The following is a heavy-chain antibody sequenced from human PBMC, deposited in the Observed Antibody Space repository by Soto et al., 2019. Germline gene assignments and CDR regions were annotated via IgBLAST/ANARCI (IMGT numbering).Heavy chain of an antibody. CDR1: GFTFSTYS. D-gene: IGHD1-1*01. J-gene: IGHJ4*02. CDR2: ISSSSSTI. CDR3: ARHPVQLERRGQKQKFDY. Sequence: EVQLVESGGGLVQPGGSLRLSCAASGFTFSTYSMNWVRQAPGKGLEWVSYISSSSSTIYYADSVKGRFTISRDNAKNSLYLKMNSLRAEDTAVYYCARHPVQLERRGQKQKFDYWGQGTLVTVSS. V-gene: IGHV3-48*01.